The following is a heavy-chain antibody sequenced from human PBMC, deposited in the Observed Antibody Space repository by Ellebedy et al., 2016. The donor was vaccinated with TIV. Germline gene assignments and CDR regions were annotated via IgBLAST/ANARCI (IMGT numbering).Heavy chain of an antibody. CDR2: IYTSGNTDTSGNT. V-gene: IGHV4-4*07. CDR3: ARAPALPRGRFDT. CDR1: GGAISSYY. J-gene: IGHJ5*02. Sequence: MPSATLSLTCTGSGGAISSYYWSWIRQSAGKGLEWIGRIYTSGNTDTSGNTNYNPSLKSRVTMSLDTSKNQFSLKLTSVTAADTAVYYCARAPALPRGRFDTWGQGTLVTVSS.